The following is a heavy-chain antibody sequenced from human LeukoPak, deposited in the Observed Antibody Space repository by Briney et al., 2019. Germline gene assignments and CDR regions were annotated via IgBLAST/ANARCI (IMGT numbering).Heavy chain of an antibody. CDR3: ARDRYSSSFFFFDY. CDR2: IIPIFGTA. Sequence: ASVKVSCKASGGTFSSYAISWVRQAPGQGLEWMGGIIPIFGTANYAQKFQGRVTITADESTSTAYMELSSLRSEDTAVYYCARDRYSSSFFFFDYWGQGTLVTVSS. J-gene: IGHJ4*02. V-gene: IGHV1-69*13. D-gene: IGHD6-13*01. CDR1: GGTFSSYA.